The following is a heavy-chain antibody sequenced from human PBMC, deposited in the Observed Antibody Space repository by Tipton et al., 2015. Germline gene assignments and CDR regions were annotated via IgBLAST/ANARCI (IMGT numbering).Heavy chain of an antibody. Sequence: TLSLTCTVSGGSISSSSYYWAWIRQPPGKGLEWIGSLYFSGSTYYNPSLKSRVTISIDRFKNQFSLKLSSVTAADTAVYYCACQDYDSLTRDYQTVDYWGQGTLVTVSS. CDR2: LYFSGST. CDR3: ACQDYDSLTRDYQTVDY. CDR1: GGSISSSSYY. D-gene: IGHD3-9*01. V-gene: IGHV4-39*01. J-gene: IGHJ4*02.